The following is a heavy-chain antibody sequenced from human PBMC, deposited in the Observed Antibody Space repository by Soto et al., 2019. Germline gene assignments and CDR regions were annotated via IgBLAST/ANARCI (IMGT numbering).Heavy chain of an antibody. Sequence: GGSLRLSCAASGFTFSNAWMSWVRQAPGKGLEWVGRIKSKTDGGTTDYAAPVKGRFTISRDDSKNTLYLQMNSLKTEDRAVYYCTTVGSRFLEWSLYYYYMDVWGKGTTVTVSS. CDR3: TTVGSRFLEWSLYYYYMDV. V-gene: IGHV3-15*01. D-gene: IGHD3-3*01. CDR2: IKSKTDGGTT. J-gene: IGHJ6*03. CDR1: GFTFSNAW.